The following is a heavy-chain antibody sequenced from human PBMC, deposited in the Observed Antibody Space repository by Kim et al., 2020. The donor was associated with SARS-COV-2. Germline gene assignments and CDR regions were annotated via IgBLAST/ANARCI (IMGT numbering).Heavy chain of an antibody. Sequence: GESLKISCKGSGYSFTTYWIGWVRQMPGKGLEWMGIIYPDDSESRYSPSFQGQVNISADKYINTAYLQWSSLKASDTAMYYCAKVDAVEGDMDGMDVWG. CDR3: AKVDAVEGDMDGMDV. J-gene: IGHJ6*01. CDR2: IYPDDSES. CDR1: GYSFTTYW. V-gene: IGHV5-51*01. D-gene: IGHD3-16*01.